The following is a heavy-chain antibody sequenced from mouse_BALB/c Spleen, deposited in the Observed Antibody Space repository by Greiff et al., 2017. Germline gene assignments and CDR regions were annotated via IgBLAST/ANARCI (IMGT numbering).Heavy chain of an antibody. V-gene: IGHV5-6-3*01. Sequence: DVQLVESGGGLVQPGGSLKLSCAASGFTFSSYGMSWVRQTPDKRLELVATINSNGGSTYYPDSVKGRFTISRDNAKNTLYLQMSSLKSEDTAMYYCARVYDGYYVYWGQGTLVTVSA. CDR3: ARVYDGYYVY. J-gene: IGHJ3*01. CDR1: GFTFSSYG. D-gene: IGHD2-3*01. CDR2: INSNGGST.